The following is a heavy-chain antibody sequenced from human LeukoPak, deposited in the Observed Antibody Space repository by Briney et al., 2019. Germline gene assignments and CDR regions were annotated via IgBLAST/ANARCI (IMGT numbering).Heavy chain of an antibody. CDR3: TRVPIRTVTMVIVVRGHDAFDI. CDR1: GFSFGDYA. D-gene: IGHD3-22*01. V-gene: IGHV3-49*03. Sequence: GRSLRLSCTASGFSFGDYAMTWFRQAPRKGLEWVGFIRAKAYGGTTEYAASVRGRFTISRDDSKSIAYLQMNSLQTEDTAVYFCTRVPIRTVTMVIVVRGHDAFDIWGQGTMVTVSS. CDR2: IRAKAYGGTT. J-gene: IGHJ3*02.